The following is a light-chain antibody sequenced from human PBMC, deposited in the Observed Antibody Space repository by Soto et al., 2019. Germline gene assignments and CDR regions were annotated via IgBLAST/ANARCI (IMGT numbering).Light chain of an antibody. Sequence: QSVLTQPPSASGTPGQRVTISCSGSSSNIGSNYVYWYQQHPGKAPRLIFYEVRNRPSGIPLRFSASKSGNAASLTISGLQAEDEAHYYCSSFTSKSTLIFGGGTKVTVL. CDR1: SSNIGSNY. J-gene: IGLJ2*01. CDR3: SSFTSKSTLI. CDR2: EVR. V-gene: IGLV1-47*01.